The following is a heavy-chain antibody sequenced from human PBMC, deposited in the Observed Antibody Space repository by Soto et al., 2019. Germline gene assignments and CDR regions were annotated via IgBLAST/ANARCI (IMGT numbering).Heavy chain of an antibody. CDR1: GASFSSGGYS. CDR2: IYHSGST. CDR3: ARGQVVAAQH. V-gene: IGHV4-30-2*01. J-gene: IGHJ4*02. Sequence: QLQLQESGSGLVKPSQTLSLTCAVSGASFSSGGYSWSWFRQPPGKGLEWIGYIYHSGSTYYNPSLKSRVTISVDRSKNQFSLKLSSVTAADTAVYYCARGQVVAAQHWGQGTLVTVSS. D-gene: IGHD2-15*01.